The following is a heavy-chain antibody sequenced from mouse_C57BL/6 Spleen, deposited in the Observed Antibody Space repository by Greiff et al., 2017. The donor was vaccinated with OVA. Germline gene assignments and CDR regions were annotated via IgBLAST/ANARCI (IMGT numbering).Heavy chain of an antibody. CDR3: ATYDGSLWAMDY. J-gene: IGHJ4*01. Sequence: QVQLQQSGAELVRPGTSVKVSCKASGYAFTNYLIEWVKQRPGQGLEWIGVINPGSGGTNYNEKFKGKATLTADKPSSTAYMQLSSLTSEDSAVYFCATYDGSLWAMDYWGQGTSVTVSS. CDR1: GYAFTNYL. CDR2: INPGSGGT. V-gene: IGHV1-54*01. D-gene: IGHD2-12*01.